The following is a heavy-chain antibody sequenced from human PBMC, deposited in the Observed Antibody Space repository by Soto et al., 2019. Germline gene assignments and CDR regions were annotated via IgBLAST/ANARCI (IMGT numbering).Heavy chain of an antibody. J-gene: IGHJ6*02. CDR3: ARVPGYCSSTSCYGGMDV. CDR2: IYYSGST. D-gene: IGHD2-2*03. CDR1: GGSISSGDYY. Sequence: TLSLTCTVSGGSISSGDYYWSWIRQPPGKGLEWIGYIYYSGSTYYNPSLKSRVTISVDTSKNQFSLKLSSVTAADTAVYYCARVPGYCSSTSCYGGMDVWGQGTTVTVSS. V-gene: IGHV4-30-4*01.